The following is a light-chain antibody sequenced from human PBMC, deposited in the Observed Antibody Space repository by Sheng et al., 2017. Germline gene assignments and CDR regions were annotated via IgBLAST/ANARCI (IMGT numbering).Light chain of an antibody. CDR2: AAS. Sequence: EIVLTQSPGTLSLSPGERATLSCRASQSVSNTFLAWYQQKPGQAPRLLMYAASSRATGIPDRFSGSGSGTDFTLTISRLEPEDFAVYYCQQGGSSPWMFGQGTKVEIK. V-gene: IGKV3-20*01. CDR1: QSVSNTF. J-gene: IGKJ1*01. CDR3: QQGGSSPWM.